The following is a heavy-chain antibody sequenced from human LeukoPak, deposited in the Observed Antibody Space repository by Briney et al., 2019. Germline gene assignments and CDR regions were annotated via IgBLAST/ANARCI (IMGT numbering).Heavy chain of an antibody. CDR1: GFTFSSYA. Sequence: HPGGSLRLSCAASGFTFSSYAMHWVRQAPGKGLEWVAVISYDGSNKYYADSVKGRFTISRDNSKNTLYLQMNSLRAEDTAVYYCARDSSRYSSSWCLSYWGQGTLVTVSS. V-gene: IGHV3-30-3*01. CDR2: ISYDGSNK. D-gene: IGHD6-13*01. J-gene: IGHJ4*02. CDR3: ARDSSRYSSSWCLSY.